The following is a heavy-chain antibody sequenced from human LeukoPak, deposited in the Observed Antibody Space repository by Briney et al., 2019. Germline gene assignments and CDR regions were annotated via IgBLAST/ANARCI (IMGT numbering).Heavy chain of an antibody. CDR3: ARDRDGAIMDV. CDR2: IYYSGRT. D-gene: IGHD1-26*01. CDR1: GGSISSIIYY. V-gene: IGHV4-39*07. Sequence: PSETLSLTCTVSGGSISSIIYYWGCIRHPPGKGLECIVSIYYSGRTYYNPSLKSRVTISVDTSKNQFSLKLSSVTDADTAVYYCARDRDGAIMDVWGKGTTVTVSS. J-gene: IGHJ6*03.